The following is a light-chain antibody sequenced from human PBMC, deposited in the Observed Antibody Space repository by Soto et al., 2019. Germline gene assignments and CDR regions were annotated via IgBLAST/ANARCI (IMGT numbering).Light chain of an antibody. J-gene: IGLJ3*02. CDR1: SSNIGSNT. Sequence: QSVLTQPPSASGTPGQRVTISCSGSSSNIGSNTVNWYQQLPGTAPKLLIYTNNQRPSGVPDRFSGSKSGTSASLAISGLQSEDEAAYYCAAWDDNLNGWVFGGGTKLTVL. CDR2: TNN. CDR3: AAWDDNLNGWV. V-gene: IGLV1-44*01.